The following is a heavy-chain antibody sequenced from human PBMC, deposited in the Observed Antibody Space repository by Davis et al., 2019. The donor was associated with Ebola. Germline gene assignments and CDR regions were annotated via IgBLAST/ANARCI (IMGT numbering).Heavy chain of an antibody. D-gene: IGHD6-25*01. CDR3: ARLVSGY. J-gene: IGHJ4*02. CDR1: GLTFSNIG. V-gene: IGHV3-7*03. Sequence: GGPLRPPCATPGLTFSNIGMSWVRQAPGKGLEWVATIKKDGVQRFYVDSVKGRFIISRDNARNSLYLQMNSLKNEDTAVYYCARLVSGYWGQGTLVSVSS. CDR2: IKKDGVQR.